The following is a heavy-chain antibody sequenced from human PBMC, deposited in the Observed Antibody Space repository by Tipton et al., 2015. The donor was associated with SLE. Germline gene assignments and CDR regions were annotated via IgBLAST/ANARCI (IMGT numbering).Heavy chain of an antibody. CDR3: AKRSDYLDYTSLEP. CDR1: GYIFTAYY. D-gene: IGHD2-2*02. CDR2: INAGGGRT. Sequence: QVQLVQSGAEVKKPGASVKVSCKASGYIFTAYYMYWVRQAPGQGLEWMGWINAGGGRTNYAQKFQGRVTMTRDTSISTAYMELSSLRSDDTAVYYCAKRSDYLDYTSLEPWGQGTLVTVSS. J-gene: IGHJ5*02. V-gene: IGHV1-2*02.